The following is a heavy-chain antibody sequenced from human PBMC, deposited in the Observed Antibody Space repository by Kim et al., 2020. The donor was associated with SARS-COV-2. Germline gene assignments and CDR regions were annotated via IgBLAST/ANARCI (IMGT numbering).Heavy chain of an antibody. CDR3: ARVASYYYGMDV. V-gene: IGHV3-33*01. Sequence: KDYRRSVKGRFTISSENSKNTLYLKMNSLRAEDTAVYYCARVASYYYGMDVWGQGTTVTVSS. CDR2: K. J-gene: IGHJ6*02.